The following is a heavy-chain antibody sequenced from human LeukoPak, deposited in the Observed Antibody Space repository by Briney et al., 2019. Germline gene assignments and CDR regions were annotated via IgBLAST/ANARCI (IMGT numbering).Heavy chain of an antibody. V-gene: IGHV1-18*01. CDR2: ISAYNGNT. CDR3: ALTPYCTTITCYFLDY. J-gene: IGHJ4*02. Sequence: ASVKVSCKASGYTFTNYAISWVRQAPGQGLEWMGWISAYNGNTNYAQNVQGRVTMTTDTSTSTAYMELRSLRSDDTAVYYCALTPYCTTITCYFLDYWGQGTLVTVSS. CDR1: GYTFTNYA. D-gene: IGHD2-8*01.